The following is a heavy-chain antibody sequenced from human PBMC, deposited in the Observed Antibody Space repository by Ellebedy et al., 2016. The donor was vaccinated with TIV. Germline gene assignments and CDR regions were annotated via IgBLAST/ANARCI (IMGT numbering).Heavy chain of an antibody. D-gene: IGHD6-19*01. V-gene: IGHV3-74*01. CDR2: INSDGSST. CDR3: ATCPYSSGCYDAFDI. Sequence: GGSLRLXXAASGFTFSSYWMHWVRQAPGKGLVWVSRINSDGSSTSYADSVKGRFTISRDNAKNTLYLQMNSLRAEDTAVYYCATCPYSSGCYDAFDIWGQGTMVTVPS. CDR1: GFTFSSYW. J-gene: IGHJ3*02.